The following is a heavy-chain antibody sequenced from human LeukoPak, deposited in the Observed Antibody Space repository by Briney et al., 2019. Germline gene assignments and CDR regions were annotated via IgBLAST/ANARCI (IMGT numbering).Heavy chain of an antibody. CDR3: ARDLWRPTSIAALGYFDY. Sequence: GGSLRLSCAASGFTFSSYSMNWVRQAPGKGLEWVSSISSSSSYIYYADSVKGRFTISRDNAKNSLYLQMNSLGAEDTAVYYCARDLWRPTSIAALGYFDYWGQGTLVTVSS. J-gene: IGHJ4*02. CDR2: ISSSSSYI. V-gene: IGHV3-21*01. D-gene: IGHD6-6*01. CDR1: GFTFSSYS.